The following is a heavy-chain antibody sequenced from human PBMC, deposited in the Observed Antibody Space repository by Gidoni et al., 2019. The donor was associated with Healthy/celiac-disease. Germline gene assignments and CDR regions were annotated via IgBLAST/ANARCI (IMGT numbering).Heavy chain of an antibody. D-gene: IGHD6-19*01. Sequence: QVQLVESGGGVVQPGRSLRLSCAASGFTFSSYGMHWVRQAPGKGLEWVAVISSDGSNKYYADSVKGRFTISRDNSKNTLYLQMNSLRAEDTAVYYCAKQWLEIYYYGMDVWGQGTTVTVSS. J-gene: IGHJ6*02. CDR2: ISSDGSNK. V-gene: IGHV3-30*18. CDR3: AKQWLEIYYYGMDV. CDR1: GFTFSSYG.